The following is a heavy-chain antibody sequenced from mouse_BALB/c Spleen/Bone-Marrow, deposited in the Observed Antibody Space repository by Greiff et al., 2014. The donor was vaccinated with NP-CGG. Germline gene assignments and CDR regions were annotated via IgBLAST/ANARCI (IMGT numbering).Heavy chain of an antibody. CDR1: GFSLTNYG. CDR2: IWAGGST. J-gene: IGHJ3*01. V-gene: IGHV2-9*02. Sequence: VMLVESGPGLVAPSQSLSITCTVSGFSLTNYGVHWVRQPPGKGLEWLGVIWAGGSTNYNSALMSRLSISKDNSKSQVFLQVNSLQTDDTAMYYCAREGGTGFASWGQGTLVTVSA. D-gene: IGHD4-1*01. CDR3: AREGGTGFAS.